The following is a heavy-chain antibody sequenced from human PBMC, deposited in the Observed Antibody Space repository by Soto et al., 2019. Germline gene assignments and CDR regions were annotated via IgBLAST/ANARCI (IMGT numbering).Heavy chain of an antibody. CDR2: IYYSGST. D-gene: IGHD3-10*01. CDR1: GGSISSYY. V-gene: IGHV4-59*01. J-gene: IGHJ5*02. CDR3: ARASPMVRGINWFDP. Sequence: LSLTCTVSGGSISSYYWSWIRQPPGKGLEWIGYIYYSGSTNYNPSLKSRVTISVDTSKNQFSLKLSSVTAADTAVYYCARASPMVRGINWFDPWGQGTLVTVPQ.